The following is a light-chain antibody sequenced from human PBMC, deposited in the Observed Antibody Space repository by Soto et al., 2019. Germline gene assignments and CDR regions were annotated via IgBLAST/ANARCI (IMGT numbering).Light chain of an antibody. V-gene: IGLV1-40*01. CDR2: GNS. CDR3: QSYDSSLSGWV. CDR1: SSNIGAGYD. J-gene: IGLJ3*02. Sequence: QSVLTQPPSVSGAPGQRVTISCTRSSSNIGAGYDVHWYQHLPGTAPKLLIYGNSNRPSGVPDRFSGSKSGTSASLAITGLQAEDEADYYCQSYDSSLSGWVFGGGTKLTVL.